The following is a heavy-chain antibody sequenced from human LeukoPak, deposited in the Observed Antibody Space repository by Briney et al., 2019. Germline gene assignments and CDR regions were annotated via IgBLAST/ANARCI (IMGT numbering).Heavy chain of an antibody. CDR1: GDSINGYY. V-gene: IGHV4-59*08. D-gene: IGHD6-19*01. Sequence: SETLPLTCTVSGDSINGYYWSWIRQPPGKGLEWIGYIYYSGSTNYNPSLKSRVTISVDTSKNQFSLKLSSVTAADTAVYYCARRSRQQLDSSGWYHGYYFDYWGQGTLVTVSS. CDR2: IYYSGST. CDR3: ARRSRQQLDSSGWYHGYYFDY. J-gene: IGHJ4*02.